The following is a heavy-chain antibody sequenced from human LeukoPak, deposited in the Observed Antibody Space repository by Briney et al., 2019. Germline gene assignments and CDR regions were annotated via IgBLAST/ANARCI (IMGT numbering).Heavy chain of an antibody. CDR3: ARHESGGWEYYFDY. J-gene: IGHJ4*02. Sequence: SETLSLTCSVSGGSISSGSYYWGWIRQPPGKGLEWIGSIYYSGSTYYNPSLESRATISVDTSKNQFSLKLSSVTAADTAVYYCARHESGGWEYYFDYWGQGTLVTVSS. CDR2: IYYSGST. CDR1: GGSISSGSYY. D-gene: IGHD1-26*01. V-gene: IGHV4-39*01.